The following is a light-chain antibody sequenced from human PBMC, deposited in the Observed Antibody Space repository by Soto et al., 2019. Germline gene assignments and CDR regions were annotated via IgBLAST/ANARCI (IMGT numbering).Light chain of an antibody. V-gene: IGKV1-5*03. CDR1: QSISTW. J-gene: IGKJ3*01. CDR2: KAS. Sequence: DIQMTQSPSTLSASVGDRVTITCRASQSISTWLAWYQQKPGKAPKVLIYKASNLESGVPSRFSGSGSGTEFTLTISSLQPDDFATYYCQQYNSYPFTFGPGTKVHIK. CDR3: QQYNSYPFT.